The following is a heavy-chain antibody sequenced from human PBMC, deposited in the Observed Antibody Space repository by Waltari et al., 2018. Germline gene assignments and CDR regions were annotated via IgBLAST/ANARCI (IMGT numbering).Heavy chain of an antibody. J-gene: IGHJ6*02. Sequence: QVQLVQSGAEVKTPGASVKVSCKASGYTFTSYAMHWVRQAPGQRLEWMGWINAGNGNTKYSQKFQGRVTITRDTSASTAYMELSSLRSEDTAVYYCARDHPGIYYYYGMDVGGQGTTVTVSS. V-gene: IGHV1-3*01. CDR3: ARDHPGIYYYYGMDV. CDR2: INAGNGNT. CDR1: GYTFTSYA.